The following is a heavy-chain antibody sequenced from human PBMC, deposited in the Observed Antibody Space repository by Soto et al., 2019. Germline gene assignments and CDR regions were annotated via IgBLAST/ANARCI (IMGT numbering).Heavy chain of an antibody. Sequence: QVQLVESGGGVVQPGGSLRLSCAASGFTFRGYGMHWVRQSPGEGLEWVAILANDGSYQYYAESVKGRFTISRDNSKNTLYLQMDSLRPEDTAVYYCARSIGGSSYYPPDYWGQGTLVTVSS. J-gene: IGHJ4*02. CDR2: LANDGSYQ. CDR1: GFTFRGYG. D-gene: IGHD2-15*01. V-gene: IGHV3-30*03. CDR3: ARSIGGSSYYPPDY.